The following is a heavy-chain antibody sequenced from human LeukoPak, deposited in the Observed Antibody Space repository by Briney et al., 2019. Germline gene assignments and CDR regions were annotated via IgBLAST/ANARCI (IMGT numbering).Heavy chain of an antibody. CDR2: IYPGDSDT. V-gene: IGHV5-51*01. Sequence: GESLKISCKGSRYSFTSYWIGWVRQMPGKGLEWMGIIYPGDSDTRYSPSFQGQVTISADKSISTAYLQWSSLKASDTAMYYCAATYYDFWSGYYEFDYWGQGTLVTVSS. CDR3: AATYYDFWSGYYEFDY. J-gene: IGHJ4*02. CDR1: RYSFTSYW. D-gene: IGHD3-3*01.